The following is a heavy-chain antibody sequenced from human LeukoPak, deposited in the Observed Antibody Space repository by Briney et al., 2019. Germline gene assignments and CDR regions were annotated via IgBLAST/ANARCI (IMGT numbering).Heavy chain of an antibody. D-gene: IGHD5-18*01. Sequence: GRSLRLSCAASGFTFSSYGMHWVRQAPGKGLEWVAVISYDGSNKYYADSVKGRFTISRDNSKNMLYLQMNSLRAEDTAVYYCAKVHGYSYGRFDYWGQGTLVTVSS. J-gene: IGHJ4*02. CDR1: GFTFSSYG. V-gene: IGHV3-30*18. CDR3: AKVHGYSYGRFDY. CDR2: ISYDGSNK.